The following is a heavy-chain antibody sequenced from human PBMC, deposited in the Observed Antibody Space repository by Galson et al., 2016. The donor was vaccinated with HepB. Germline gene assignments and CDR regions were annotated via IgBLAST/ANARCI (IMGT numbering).Heavy chain of an antibody. J-gene: IGHJ4*02. CDR3: ATDVLCLFDY. Sequence: SVKVSCKASGGSFRDLAINWVRQAPGQGLEWMGGIVPIFDAPNYARKFQGRVTITADTSTSTAYMELDGLTSEDTAVYFCATDVLCLFDYWGQGTLVTVSS. D-gene: IGHD2-21*01. CDR2: IVPIFDAP. V-gene: IGHV1-69*06. CDR1: GGSFRDLA.